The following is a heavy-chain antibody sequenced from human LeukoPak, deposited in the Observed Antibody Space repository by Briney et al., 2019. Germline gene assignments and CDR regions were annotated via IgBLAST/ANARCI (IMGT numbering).Heavy chain of an antibody. CDR3: ARDLGTAMDPLAY. Sequence: SGGSLRLSCAASGFTFNSYSMNWLRQAPGRGLEWVSSISGSCSYIYYADSMKGLFPISRDNAKNSLFLHMNSLRAEDAAVYYWARDLGTAMDPLAYWGEGTLVTVSS. J-gene: IGHJ4*02. CDR2: ISGSCSYI. D-gene: IGHD5-18*01. V-gene: IGHV3-21*01. CDR1: GFTFNSYS.